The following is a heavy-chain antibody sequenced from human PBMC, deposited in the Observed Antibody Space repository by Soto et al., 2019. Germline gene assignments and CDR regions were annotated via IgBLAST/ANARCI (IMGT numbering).Heavy chain of an antibody. J-gene: IGHJ6*04. CDR3: ARDRKEDPDI. CDR2: IXXXXXN. V-gene: IGHV4-4*02. Sequence: PSQPHPHPCAVSGCSIRRSTWGRLVRQPPGKGLXXIXEIXXXXXNXXTPSLKSRVAISVDKSKSQVYLKLSSVSAADTAVYYCARDRKEDPDIWGKGTRVTGSS. CDR1: GCSIRRSTW.